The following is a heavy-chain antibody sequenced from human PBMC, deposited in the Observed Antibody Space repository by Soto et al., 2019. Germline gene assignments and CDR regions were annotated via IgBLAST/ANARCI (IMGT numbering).Heavy chain of an antibody. J-gene: IGHJ4*02. V-gene: IGHV3-13*01. CDR2: IGTAGDT. CDR3: ARGRITMVRGVTYYFDY. D-gene: IGHD3-10*01. CDR1: GFTFSSYD. Sequence: GGSLRLSCAASGFTFSSYDMHWVRQATGKGLEWVSAIGTAGDTYYPGSVKGRFTISRENAKNSLYLQMNSLRAEDTAVYYCARGRITMVRGVTYYFDYWGQGTLVTVSS.